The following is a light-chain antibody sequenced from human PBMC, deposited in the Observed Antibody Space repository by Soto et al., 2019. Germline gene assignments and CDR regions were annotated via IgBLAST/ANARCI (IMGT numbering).Light chain of an antibody. Sequence: DIVLTQSPGTLSLSPGEGATLFCRASQSFSSRSLAWYQQKPGQAPRLLIYGASSRAPGIPDRFSGSGSGTEFTLTISRLEPEDFAVYYCQQYASSPRTFGPGTIVDIK. CDR1: QSFSSRS. CDR3: QQYASSPRT. CDR2: GAS. V-gene: IGKV3-20*01. J-gene: IGKJ3*01.